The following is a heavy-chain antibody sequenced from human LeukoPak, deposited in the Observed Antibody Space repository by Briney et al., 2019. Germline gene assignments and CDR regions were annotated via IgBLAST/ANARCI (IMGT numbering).Heavy chain of an antibody. V-gene: IGHV4-59*08. J-gene: IGHJ5*02. CDR1: GGSITTYY. CDR3: ARTHGGIFGVATWFDP. CDR2: IYYSGST. Sequence: SETLSLTCTVSGGSITTYYWSWIRQPPGKGLEWIGYIYYSGSTNYNPSLKSRVTMSVDTSKNQFSLKLSSVTAADTAVYYCARTHGGIFGVATWFDPWGQGTLVTVSS. D-gene: IGHD3-3*01.